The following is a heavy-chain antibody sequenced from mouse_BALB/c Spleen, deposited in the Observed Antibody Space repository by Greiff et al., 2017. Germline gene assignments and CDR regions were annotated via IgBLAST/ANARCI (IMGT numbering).Heavy chain of an antibody. CDR3: AIRLRYFDV. D-gene: IGHD1-2*01. J-gene: IGHJ1*01. CDR1: GYSFTGYN. Sequence: EVQLQQSGPELGKPGASVKISCKASGYSFTGYNMYWVKQSHRKSLEWIGYIDPYNGGTSYNQKSKGKATLTVDKSSSTAYMHLNSLTSEDSAIYYCAIRLRYFDVWGAGTTVTVSS. CDR2: IDPYNGGT. V-gene: IGHV1S135*01.